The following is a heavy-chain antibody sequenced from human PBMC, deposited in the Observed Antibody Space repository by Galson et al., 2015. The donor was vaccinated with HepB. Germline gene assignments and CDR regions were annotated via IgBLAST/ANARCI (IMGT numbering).Heavy chain of an antibody. CDR3: AKAFGGLRLGELSVDDY. J-gene: IGHJ4*02. CDR2: ISYDGSNK. Sequence: SCKASGYTFTSYYMHWVRQAPGKGLEWVAVISYDGSNKYYADSVKGRFTISRDNSKNTLYLRMNSLRAEDTAVYYCAKAFGGLRLGELSVDDYWGQGTLVTVSS. V-gene: IGHV3-30*18. D-gene: IGHD3-16*02. CDR1: GYTFTSYY.